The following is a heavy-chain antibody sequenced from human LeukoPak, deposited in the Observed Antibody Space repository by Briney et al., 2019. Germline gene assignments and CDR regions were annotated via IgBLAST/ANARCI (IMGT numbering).Heavy chain of an antibody. Sequence: SETLSLTCTVSGDSISSYYWSWIRQPPGKGLEWIGYIYYSVSTNYNPSLKSRVTISLDTSKNQVSLNLSSVTAADTAVYYCARPAERGYSYGLDFWGPGTMVTVSS. D-gene: IGHD5-18*01. CDR1: GDSISSYY. V-gene: IGHV4-59*01. CDR3: ARPAERGYSYGLDF. J-gene: IGHJ3*01. CDR2: IYYSVST.